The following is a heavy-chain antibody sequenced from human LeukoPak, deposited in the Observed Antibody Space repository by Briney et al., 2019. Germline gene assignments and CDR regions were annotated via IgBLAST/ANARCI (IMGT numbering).Heavy chain of an antibody. CDR2: ISAYNGNT. Sequence: ASVKVSCESPGYTFTSYGSSGGRQAPGQGLEWMGWISAYNGNTNYAQKLQGRVTMTTDTSTSTAYMELRSPRSDDTAVYYCARGYSDFWSVVGCLNWGQGTLVTVSS. D-gene: IGHD3-3*01. CDR3: ARGYSDFWSVVGCLN. CDR1: GYTFTSYG. J-gene: IGHJ4*02. V-gene: IGHV1-18*01.